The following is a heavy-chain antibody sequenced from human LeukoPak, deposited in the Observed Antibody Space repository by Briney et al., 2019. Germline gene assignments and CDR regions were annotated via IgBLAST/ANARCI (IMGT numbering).Heavy chain of an antibody. CDR3: ARERVNRWLRLSTYFDY. CDR1: GFTFSSYG. D-gene: IGHD5-12*01. CDR2: ISASGGST. Sequence: GGSLRLSCAASGFTFSSYGMSWVRQAPGKGLEWVSAISASGGSTYYADSVKGRFTISRDNAKNSLYLQMNSLRAEDTAVYYCARERVNRWLRLSTYFDYRGQGTLVTVSS. V-gene: IGHV3-23*01. J-gene: IGHJ4*02.